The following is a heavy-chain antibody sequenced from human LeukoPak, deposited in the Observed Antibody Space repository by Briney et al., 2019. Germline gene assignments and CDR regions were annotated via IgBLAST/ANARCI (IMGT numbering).Heavy chain of an antibody. CDR2: IYYSGST. D-gene: IGHD3-10*01. Sequence: PSETLSLTCTVSGGSISSYYWSWIRQPPGKGLEWIGSIYYSGSTYYNPSLKSRVTISVDTSQNQISLKQGSVSAADTAVYYWARGRITMVRGVISPSPYYFDYWGQGTLVTVSS. J-gene: IGHJ4*02. CDR1: GGSISSYY. CDR3: ARGRITMVRGVISPSPYYFDY. V-gene: IGHV4-59*01.